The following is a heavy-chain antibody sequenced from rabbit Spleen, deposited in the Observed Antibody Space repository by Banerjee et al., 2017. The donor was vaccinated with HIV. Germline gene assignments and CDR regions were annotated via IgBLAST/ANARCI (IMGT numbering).Heavy chain of an antibody. CDR3: ARDLPDIIGWNFGF. CDR1: GVSFTDKDV. V-gene: IGHV1S45*01. CDR2: INSITGKT. D-gene: IGHD1-1*01. J-gene: IGHJ3*01. Sequence: EQLEESGGGLVKPEGSLTLTCKASGVSFTDKDVMCWVRQAPGKGLEWIGCINSITGKTVYATWAKGRFTISRASSTTVFLQMTSLTAADTATYFCARDLPDIIGWNFGFWGQGTLVTVS.